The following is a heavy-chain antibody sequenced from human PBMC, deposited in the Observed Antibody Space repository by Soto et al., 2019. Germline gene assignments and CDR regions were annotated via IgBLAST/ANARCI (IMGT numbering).Heavy chain of an antibody. CDR3: AKGLWTVGHCTGGSCYDGMDV. CDR2: INPKSGDT. CDR1: EYTFIGFH. Sequence: QVQLVQSGAEVKKPGASVKVSCEASEYTFIGFHLHWVRQAPGQGLEWMGWINPKSGDTKYAQKFQVRVPLTRDTSISTGYMELSRLESNDTAVYYCAKGLWTVGHCTGGSCYDGMDVWGQGTTVTVSS. V-gene: IGHV1-2*02. J-gene: IGHJ6*02. D-gene: IGHD2-15*01.